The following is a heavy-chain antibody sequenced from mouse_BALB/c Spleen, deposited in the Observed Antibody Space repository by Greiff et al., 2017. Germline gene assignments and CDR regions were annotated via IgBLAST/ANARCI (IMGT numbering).Heavy chain of an antibody. Sequence: EVQVVESGPGLVKPSQSLSLTCSVTGYSITSGYYWNWIRQFPGNKLEWMGYISYDGSNNYNPSLKNRISITRDTSKNQFFLKLNSVTTEDTATYYCAGYGSSHWYFDVWGAGTTVTVSS. CDR1: GYSITSGYY. CDR3: AGYGSSHWYFDV. D-gene: IGHD1-1*01. J-gene: IGHJ1*01. V-gene: IGHV3-6*02. CDR2: ISYDGSN.